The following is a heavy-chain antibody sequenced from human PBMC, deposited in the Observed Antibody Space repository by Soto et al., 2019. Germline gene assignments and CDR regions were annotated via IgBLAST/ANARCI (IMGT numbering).Heavy chain of an antibody. J-gene: IGHJ3*02. V-gene: IGHV3-9*01. CDR2: ISWNSGSI. D-gene: IGHD6-19*01. CDR1: GFTFDDYA. Sequence: EVQLVESGGGLVQPGRSLRLSCAASGFTFDDYAMHWVRQAPGKGLEWVSGISWNSGSIGYADSVKGRFTISRDNAKTSLYLQMNSLRAEDTALYYCAKDSSGWLRAFDIWGQGTMVTVSS. CDR3: AKDSSGWLRAFDI.